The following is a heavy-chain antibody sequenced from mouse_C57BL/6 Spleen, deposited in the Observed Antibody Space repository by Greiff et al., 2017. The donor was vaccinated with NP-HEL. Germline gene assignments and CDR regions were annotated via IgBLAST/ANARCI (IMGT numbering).Heavy chain of an antibody. V-gene: IGHV1-80*01. CDR3: ARRGANWDDLAY. Sequence: VKLMESGAELVKPGASVKISCKASGYAFSSYWMNWVKQRPGKGLEWIGQIYPGDGDTNYNGKFKGKATLTADKSSSTAYMQLSSLTSEDSAVYFCARRGANWDDLAYWGQGTLVTVSA. J-gene: IGHJ3*01. CDR1: GYAFSSYW. CDR2: IYPGDGDT. D-gene: IGHD4-1*01.